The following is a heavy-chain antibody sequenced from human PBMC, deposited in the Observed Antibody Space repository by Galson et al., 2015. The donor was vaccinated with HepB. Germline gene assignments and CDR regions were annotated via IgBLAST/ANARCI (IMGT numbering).Heavy chain of an antibody. V-gene: IGHV3-21*01. D-gene: IGHD2-15*01. CDR1: GFTFSSYS. Sequence: SLRLSCAASGFTFSSYSMNWVRQAPGKGLEWVSSISSSSSYIYYADSVKGRFTISRDNAKNSLYLQMNSLRAEDTAVYYCARAQGYCSGGSCYSDYWGQGTLVTVSS. CDR3: ARAQGYCSGGSCYSDY. CDR2: ISSSSSYI. J-gene: IGHJ4*02.